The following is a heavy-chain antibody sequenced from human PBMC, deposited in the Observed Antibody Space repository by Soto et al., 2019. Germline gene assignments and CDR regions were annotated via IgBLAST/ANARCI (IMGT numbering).Heavy chain of an antibody. J-gene: IGHJ5*02. CDR2: IIPIFGTA. CDR3: AREPRLFYGDYGWFDP. V-gene: IGHV1-69*01. D-gene: IGHD4-17*01. CDR1: GGTFSSYA. Sequence: QVQLVQSGAEVKKPGSSVKVSCKASGGTFSSYAISWVRQAPGQGLEWMGGIIPIFGTANYAQKFQGRVTITADESTSTAYMELSSLRSEDTVVYYCAREPRLFYGDYGWFDPWGQGTLVTVSS.